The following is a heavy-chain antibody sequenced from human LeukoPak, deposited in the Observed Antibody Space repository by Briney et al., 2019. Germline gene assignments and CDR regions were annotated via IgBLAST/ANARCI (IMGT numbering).Heavy chain of an antibody. CDR3: AKRLGYCSSTSCYQPSPPLDAFDI. D-gene: IGHD2-2*01. J-gene: IGHJ3*02. CDR2: ISYDGSNK. Sequence: GRSLRLSCAASGFTFSSYAMHWVRQAPGKGLEWVAVISYDGSNKYYADSVKGRFTISRDNSKNTLYLQMNSLRAEDTAVYYCAKRLGYCSSTSCYQPSPPLDAFDIWGQGTMVTVSS. CDR1: GFTFSSYA. V-gene: IGHV3-30-3*01.